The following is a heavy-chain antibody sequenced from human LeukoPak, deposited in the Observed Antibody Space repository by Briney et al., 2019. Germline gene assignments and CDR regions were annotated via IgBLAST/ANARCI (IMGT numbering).Heavy chain of an antibody. CDR1: GGSISSVD. CDR3: PRHRFDGGITFGGVIVDDAFDY. J-gene: IGHJ4*02. Sequence: PSETLSLTSTVSGGSISSVDWSWLGPPPGQELKWIGDIYDSVSTNYKPSLKSRVTISVDTSKNEFSMNVSSVTAADTAVYYCPRHRFDGGITFGGVIVDDAFDYWGQGTLVTVSS. D-gene: IGHD3-16*02. CDR2: IYDSVST. V-gene: IGHV4-59*08.